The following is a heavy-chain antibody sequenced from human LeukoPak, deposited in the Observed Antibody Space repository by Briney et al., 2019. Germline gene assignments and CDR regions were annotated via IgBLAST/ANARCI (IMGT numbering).Heavy chain of an antibody. D-gene: IGHD6-13*01. CDR2: INPNSGGT. J-gene: IGHJ1*01. V-gene: IGHV1-2*02. CDR1: GYTFTGYY. CDR3: ARVRTISSQVDFQH. Sequence: ASVKVSCKASGYTFTGYYMHWVRQAPGQGLEWMGWINPNSGGTNYAQKFQSRVTMTRDTSISTAYMELSRLRSDDTAVYYCARVRTISSQVDFQHWGQGTLVTVSS.